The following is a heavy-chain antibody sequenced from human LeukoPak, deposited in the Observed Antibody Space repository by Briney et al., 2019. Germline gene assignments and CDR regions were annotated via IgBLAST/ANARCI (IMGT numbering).Heavy chain of an antibody. Sequence: QPGGSLRLSCAAPGFTVSSNYMSWVRQAPGKGLEWVSVIFSGGSTNYADSVKGRFTISRDNSKNTLYLQMNSLRAEDTAVYYCARGGGSYFLDYYFDYWGQGTLVTVSS. CDR3: ARGGGSYFLDYYFDY. V-gene: IGHV3-53*01. CDR2: IFSGGST. CDR1: GFTVSSNY. J-gene: IGHJ4*02. D-gene: IGHD1-26*01.